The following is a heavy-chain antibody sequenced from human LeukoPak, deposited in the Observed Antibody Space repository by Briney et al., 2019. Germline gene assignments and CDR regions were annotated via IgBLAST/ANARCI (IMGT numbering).Heavy chain of an antibody. CDR3: AREGGSSYGYAYH. J-gene: IGHJ5*02. Sequence: AASVKVSCKAFGYTFTSYYMHWVRQAPGQGLEWMEWINPHSGDTNYAHKFQGRVTMTRDTSISIAYMELSSLKSDDTAVYYCAREGGSSYGYAYHWGQGTLVTVSS. D-gene: IGHD5-18*01. CDR2: INPHSGDT. V-gene: IGHV1-2*07. CDR1: GYTFTSYY.